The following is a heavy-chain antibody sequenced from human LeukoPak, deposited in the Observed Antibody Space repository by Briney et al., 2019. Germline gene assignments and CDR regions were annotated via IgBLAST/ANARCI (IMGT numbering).Heavy chain of an antibody. CDR2: IYSGGST. Sequence: GGSLRLSCAASGFSVSSNYMSWVRQAPGKGLEWVSIIYSGGSTYYAGSVKGRFTISRDSSKNTLYLQMNSLRPEDTAMYYCARGLEWLTFDYWGQGTPVTVSS. J-gene: IGHJ4*02. D-gene: IGHD3-3*01. V-gene: IGHV3-66*02. CDR3: ARGLEWLTFDY. CDR1: GFSVSSNY.